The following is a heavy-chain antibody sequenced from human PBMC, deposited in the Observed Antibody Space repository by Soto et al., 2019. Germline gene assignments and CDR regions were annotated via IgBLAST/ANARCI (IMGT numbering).Heavy chain of an antibody. Sequence: SQTLSLTCAISGGGVSSNNAAWTWIRQSPWRGLEWLGRTYYRSTWNDDYAVSLKGRITINPDTSKNQFSLQLNSVTPEDTAVYYCARELGTSWSPYYYYYSMDVWGQGTTVTVSS. D-gene: IGHD6-13*01. CDR2: TYYRSTWND. CDR1: GGGVSSNNAA. V-gene: IGHV6-1*01. J-gene: IGHJ6*03. CDR3: ARELGTSWSPYYYYYSMDV.